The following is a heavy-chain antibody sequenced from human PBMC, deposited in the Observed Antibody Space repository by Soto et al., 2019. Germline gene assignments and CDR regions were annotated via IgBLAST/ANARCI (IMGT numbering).Heavy chain of an antibody. J-gene: IGHJ5*01. V-gene: IGHV3-23*01. CDR1: GFAFSSYA. Sequence: PGGSLRLSCAASGFAFSSYALSWVRQAPGKGLEWVSAITGSGDRTYYADSVKGRLTISRDNSKNTLSLEMNSLRAEDTAVYYCAKGLGSGSYAASDSWGQGTLVTV. D-gene: IGHD1-26*01. CDR3: AKGLGSGSYAASDS. CDR2: ITGSGDRT.